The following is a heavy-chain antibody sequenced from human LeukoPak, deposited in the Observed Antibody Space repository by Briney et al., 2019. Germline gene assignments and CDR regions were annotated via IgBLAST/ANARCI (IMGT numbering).Heavy chain of an antibody. J-gene: IGHJ4*02. Sequence: SESLSLTCTVSGGSISSYYWSWIRQPPGKGLEWIGYIYYSGSTNYNPSLKSRVTISVDTSKNQFSLKLSSVTAADTAVYYCARGGAAARFDYWGQGTLVTVSS. CDR2: IYYSGST. CDR3: ARGGAAARFDY. D-gene: IGHD6-13*01. V-gene: IGHV4-59*01. CDR1: GGSISSYY.